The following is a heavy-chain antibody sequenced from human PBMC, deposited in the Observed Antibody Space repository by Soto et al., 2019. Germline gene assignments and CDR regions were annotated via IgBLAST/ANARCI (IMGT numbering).Heavy chain of an antibody. V-gene: IGHV1-24*01. D-gene: IGHD3-22*01. J-gene: IGHJ4*02. CDR3: ATDDSHGYYNFVY. CDR1: GYTLTDFS. Sequence: GASVKVSCKVSGYTLTDFSMHWVRQAPGKGLEWMGVFDPEDGETIYAQKFQGRVTMTEDTSTDTAYLELSSLTPEDTAVYYCATDDSHGYYNFVYWGQGTLVTVSS. CDR2: FDPEDGET.